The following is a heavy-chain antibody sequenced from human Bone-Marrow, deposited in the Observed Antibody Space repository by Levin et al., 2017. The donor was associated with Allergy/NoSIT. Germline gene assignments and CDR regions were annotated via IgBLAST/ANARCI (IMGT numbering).Heavy chain of an antibody. CDR3: ARDLGHHPYGMDV. V-gene: IGHV3-11*05. J-gene: IGHJ6*02. CDR2: ISSSSSYT. CDR1: GFTFSDYY. D-gene: IGHD3-10*01. Sequence: RGESLKISCAASGFTFSDYYMSWIRQAPGKGLEWVSYISSSSSYTNYADSVKGRFTISRDNAKNSLYLQMNSLRAEDTAVYYCARDLGHHPYGMDVWGQGTTVTVSS.